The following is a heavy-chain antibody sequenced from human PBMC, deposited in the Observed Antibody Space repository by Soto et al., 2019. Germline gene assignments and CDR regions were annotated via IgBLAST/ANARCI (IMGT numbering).Heavy chain of an antibody. CDR2: ISSSSSYI. J-gene: IGHJ4*02. Sequence: GGSLRLSCAASGFTFSSYSMNWVRQAPGKGLEWVSSISSSSSYIYYADSVKGRFTISRDNAKNSLYLQMYSLRAEDTAVYYCARDVGSTSCYDYWGQGTLVTVSS. CDR3: ARDVGSTSCYDY. CDR1: GFTFSSYS. V-gene: IGHV3-21*01. D-gene: IGHD2-2*01.